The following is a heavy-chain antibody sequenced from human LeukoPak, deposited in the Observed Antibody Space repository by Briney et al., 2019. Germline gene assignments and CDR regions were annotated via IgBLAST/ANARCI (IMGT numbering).Heavy chain of an antibody. D-gene: IGHD3-3*01. CDR1: GFTLSSYT. CDR3: ARDITIFGVVINNFDY. J-gene: IGHJ4*02. V-gene: IGHV3-21*01. CDR2: INSSRSYI. Sequence: GGSLRLSCAASGFTLSSYTMNWVRQAPGEGREWVSSINSSRSYIYYTDSVKGRFTISRDNAKNSLYLQMNSLRAEGTAVYYCARDITIFGVVINNFDYWGQGTLVTVSS.